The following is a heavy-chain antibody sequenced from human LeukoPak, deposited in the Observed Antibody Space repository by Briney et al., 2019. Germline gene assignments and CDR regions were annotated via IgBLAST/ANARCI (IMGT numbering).Heavy chain of an antibody. V-gene: IGHV4-61*02. J-gene: IGHJ6*03. Sequence: SETLSLTCTVSGGSISSGSYYWSWIRQPAGKGLEWIGRIYTSGSTNYNPSLKSRVTILVDTSKNQFSLKLSSVTAADTAVYYCARPSNYYYMDVWGKGTTVTISS. CDR3: ARPSNYYYMDV. CDR1: GGSISSGSYY. CDR2: IYTSGST.